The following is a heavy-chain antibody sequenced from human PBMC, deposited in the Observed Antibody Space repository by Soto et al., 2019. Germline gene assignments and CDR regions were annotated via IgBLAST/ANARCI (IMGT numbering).Heavy chain of an antibody. J-gene: IGHJ4*02. CDR2: SYYRGST. Sequence: QVQLQESGPGLVKPSQTLSLTCTVSGGSISSDGHYWSWIRQHPGEGLEWLGYSYYRGSTYHNPSLTSRITISVDASKNQFSLKLRSVTAADTAVYYCARTGPYGDYVFDYWGQGTLVTVSS. V-gene: IGHV4-31*03. CDR3: ARTGPYGDYVFDY. CDR1: GGSISSDGHY. D-gene: IGHD4-17*01.